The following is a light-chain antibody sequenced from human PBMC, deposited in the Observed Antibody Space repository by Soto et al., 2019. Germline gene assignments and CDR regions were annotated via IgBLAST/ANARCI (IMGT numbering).Light chain of an antibody. V-gene: IGKV1-9*01. J-gene: IGKJ4*01. CDR1: HDISTY. CDR3: QQYNSYPLT. CDR2: EAS. Sequence: DIQLTQSPSLLSASVGDRVTITCRASHDISTYLAWYQQKPGKAPKLMIYEASTLHSGVPSRFSGSGSGTDFTLTISSLQPDDFATYYCQQYNSYPLTFGGGTKVDIK.